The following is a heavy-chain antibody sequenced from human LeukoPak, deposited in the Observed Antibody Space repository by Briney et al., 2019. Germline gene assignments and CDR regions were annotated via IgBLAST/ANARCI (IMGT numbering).Heavy chain of an antibody. J-gene: IGHJ4*02. CDR3: ARGRCRNSGCRPYFDY. CDR2: IYYSEST. V-gene: IGHV4-59*01. CDR1: GDSLSNYY. D-gene: IGHD2/OR15-2a*01. Sequence: PSETLSLTCTVSGDSLSNYYWSWVRQPPGKGLEWIGYIYYSESTNYNPSLKSRVTISTDTSKSQFSLNLRSVTAEDTGIYYCARGRCRNSGCRPYFDYWGQGTQVTVSS.